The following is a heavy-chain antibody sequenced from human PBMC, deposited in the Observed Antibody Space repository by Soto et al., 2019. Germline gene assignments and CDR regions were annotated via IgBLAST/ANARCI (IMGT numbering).Heavy chain of an antibody. CDR1: GFTFTSSA. J-gene: IGHJ3*02. CDR2: IVVGSGNT. V-gene: IGHV1-58*01. Sequence: SVKVSCKASGFTFTSSAVQWVRQARGQRLEWIGWIVVGSGNTNYAQKFQERVTITRDMSTSTAYMELSSLRSEDTAVYYCAADYSGSYSDVLDIWGQGTRVPVSS. D-gene: IGHD1-26*01. CDR3: AADYSGSYSDVLDI.